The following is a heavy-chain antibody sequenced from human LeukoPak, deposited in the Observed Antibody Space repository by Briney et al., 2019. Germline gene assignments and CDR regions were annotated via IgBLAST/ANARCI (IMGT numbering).Heavy chain of an antibody. J-gene: IGHJ5*02. D-gene: IGHD6-13*01. CDR3: ARGEGDSSSWFDP. CDR2: IYYSGST. Sequence: PSETLPLTCTVSGGSISSGDYYWSWIRQPPGKGLEWIGYIYYSGSTYYNPSLKSRVTISVDTSKNQFSLKLSSVTAADTAVYYCARGEGDSSSWFDPWGQGTLVTVSS. CDR1: GGSISSGDYY. V-gene: IGHV4-30-4*08.